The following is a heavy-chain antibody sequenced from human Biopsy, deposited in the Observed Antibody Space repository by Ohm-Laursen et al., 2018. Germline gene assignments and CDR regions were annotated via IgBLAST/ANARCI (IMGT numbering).Heavy chain of an antibody. Sequence: SQTLSLTCTVSGGSLSSGSYFWTWLRQHPEKGLEWIGYIHNSGNTYYNPSLKSRVMISIDVSKDQFSLKLSSVTAADTAVYYCARDWSSGRYLEYWGQGSQVTVSS. CDR2: IHNSGNT. CDR1: GGSLSSGSYF. D-gene: IGHD3-10*01. J-gene: IGHJ4*02. CDR3: ARDWSSGRYLEY. V-gene: IGHV4-31*03.